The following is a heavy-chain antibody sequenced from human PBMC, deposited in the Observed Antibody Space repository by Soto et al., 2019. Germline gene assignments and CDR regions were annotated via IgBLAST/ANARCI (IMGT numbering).Heavy chain of an antibody. CDR2: IYYSGSI. J-gene: IGHJ3*01. V-gene: IGHV4-30-4*01. Sequence: QVQLQESGPGLVKPSQTLSLTCTVSGASINSGDYYWSWIRQPPGKGLEWIGYIYYSGSIYHNPSLKIRVIISVDMPKNQFSLKLSSVTAADTAVYYCATVPTYYYDGSGYANAFDVWGQGTMVTVSS. CDR1: GASINSGDYY. D-gene: IGHD3-22*01. CDR3: ATVPTYYYDGSGYANAFDV.